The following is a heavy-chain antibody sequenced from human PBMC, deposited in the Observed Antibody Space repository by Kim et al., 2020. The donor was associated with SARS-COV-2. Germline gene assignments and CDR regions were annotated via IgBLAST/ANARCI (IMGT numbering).Heavy chain of an antibody. V-gene: IGHV1-46*01. Sequence: ASVKVSCKASGYTFTTYYMHWLRQAPGQGLEWMGMIVPSGGTINYAQRFKGRVTMTRDTSTSTVYLELSSLRSADTAMYYCAGERARWFYFDCWGQGTLVTVSS. CDR2: IVPSGGTI. CDR1: GYTFTTYY. D-gene: IGHD3-10*01. J-gene: IGHJ4*02. CDR3: AGERARWFYFDC.